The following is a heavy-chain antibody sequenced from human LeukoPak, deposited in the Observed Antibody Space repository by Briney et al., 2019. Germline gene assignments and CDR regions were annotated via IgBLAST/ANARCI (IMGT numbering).Heavy chain of an antibody. J-gene: IGHJ6*03. CDR3: GSCTVTTDDYYYYCMDV. CDR1: LCTFSSYA. V-gene: IGHV1-69*05. Sequence: GVSEKVPYKPSLCTFSSYAISWVRQAPGQGLEWMGGIIPIFGTANYAQKLQGRVPITTDESTSTAYMELSSATSEDTAVYYCGSCTVTTDDYYYYCMDVWGKGTTVTVSS. D-gene: IGHD4-17*01. CDR2: IIPIFGTA.